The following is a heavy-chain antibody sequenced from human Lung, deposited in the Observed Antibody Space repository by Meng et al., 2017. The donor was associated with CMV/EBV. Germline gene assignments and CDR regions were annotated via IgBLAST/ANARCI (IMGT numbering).Heavy chain of an antibody. CDR1: GYTFTSYD. D-gene: IGHD2-15*01. V-gene: IGHV1-8*03. CDR3: ARIGGGNRGDFDY. J-gene: IGHJ4*02. CDR2: MNPNSGNT. Sequence: ASVXVSXKASGYTFTSYDINWVRQATGQGLEWMGWMNPNSGNTGYAQKFQGRVTITRNTSISTAYMELSSLRSEDTAVYYCARIGGGNRGDFDYWGQGTLVTVPS.